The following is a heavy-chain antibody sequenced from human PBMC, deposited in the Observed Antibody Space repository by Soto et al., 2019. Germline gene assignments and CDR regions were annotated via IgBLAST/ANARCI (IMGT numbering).Heavy chain of an antibody. CDR1: GGSISSGGYY. J-gene: IGHJ6*02. V-gene: IGHV4-31*03. D-gene: IGHD3-3*01. Sequence: PSETLSLTCTVSGGSISSGGYYWSWIRQHPGKGLEWIGYIYYSGSTYYNPSLKSRVTISVDTSKNQFSLKLSSVTAVDTAVYYCARVGGYDFWSGYSTTYGMDVWGQGTTVTVSS. CDR2: IYYSGST. CDR3: ARVGGYDFWSGYSTTYGMDV.